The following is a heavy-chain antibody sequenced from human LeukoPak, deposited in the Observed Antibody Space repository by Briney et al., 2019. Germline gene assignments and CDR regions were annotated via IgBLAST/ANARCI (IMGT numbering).Heavy chain of an antibody. Sequence: GGTLRLSCAASGFTFSSHGMNWVRQAPGKGLEWVSGISPSGGITYYTDSVKGRFTISRDNSKNTVSLQMNSLRAEDTAVYYCARDNYGDYVWYNWFDPWGQGTLVTVSS. CDR1: GFTFSSHG. J-gene: IGHJ5*02. CDR2: ISPSGGIT. CDR3: ARDNYGDYVWYNWFDP. V-gene: IGHV3-23*01. D-gene: IGHD4-17*01.